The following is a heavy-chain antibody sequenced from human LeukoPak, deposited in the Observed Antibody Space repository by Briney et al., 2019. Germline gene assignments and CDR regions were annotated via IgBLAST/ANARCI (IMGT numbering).Heavy chain of an antibody. D-gene: IGHD5-12*01. J-gene: IGHJ4*02. CDR1: GFTFSNYA. CDR3: AKGSRDSGYDLNY. Sequence: PGGSLRLSCAASGFTFSNYAMSWVRQTSEKGLEWVSAISGSGGTTYYADSVKGRFTISRDNSKNTLYLQMDSLRAEDTAVYYCAKGSRDSGYDLNYWGQGTLVTVSS. V-gene: IGHV3-23*01. CDR2: ISGSGGTT.